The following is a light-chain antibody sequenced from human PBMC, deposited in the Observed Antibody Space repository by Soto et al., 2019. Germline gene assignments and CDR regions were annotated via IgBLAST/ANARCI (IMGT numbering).Light chain of an antibody. CDR2: EVT. CDR1: SSDIGGYKY. J-gene: IGLJ3*02. V-gene: IGLV2-14*01. CDR3: SSYTISSTWV. Sequence: QSALTQPASVSGSPGQSITISCTGTSSDIGGYKYVSWYQQHPGKAPKLIIYEVTNRPSGVSDRFSGSKSDNTASLTISGLQAEDEADYYCSSYTISSTWVFGGGTKLTVL.